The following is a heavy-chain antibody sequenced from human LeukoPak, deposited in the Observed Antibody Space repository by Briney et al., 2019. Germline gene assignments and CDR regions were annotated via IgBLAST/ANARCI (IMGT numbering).Heavy chain of an antibody. CDR1: GGSISSYY. CDR3: ARTGRRGYSYGYSFDY. D-gene: IGHD5-18*01. J-gene: IGHJ4*02. CDR2: IYHSGTT. V-gene: IGHV4-59*12. Sequence: PSETLSLTCTVSGGSISSYYWSWIREPPGKGLEWIGYIYHSGTTNYNPSLKSRVTISVDTSKNQFSLKLSSVTAADTAVYYCARTGRRGYSYGYSFDYWGQGTLVTVPS.